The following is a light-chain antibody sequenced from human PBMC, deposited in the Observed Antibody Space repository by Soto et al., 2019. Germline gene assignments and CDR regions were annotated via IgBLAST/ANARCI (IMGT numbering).Light chain of an antibody. J-gene: IGKJ2*01. V-gene: IGKV1-5*03. CDR3: QQYNSCYT. Sequence: DIQMTQSPSTLSASVGDRVTITCRASQSISSWLAWYQQKPGKAPKLLIYKASSLESGVPSRFSGSGSGTEFALTISSLQPDDFVTYYCQQYNSCYTVGQGTKLEIK. CDR2: KAS. CDR1: QSISSW.